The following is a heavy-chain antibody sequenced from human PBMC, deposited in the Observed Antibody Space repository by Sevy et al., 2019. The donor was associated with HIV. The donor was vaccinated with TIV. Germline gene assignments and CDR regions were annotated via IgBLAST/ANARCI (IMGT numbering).Heavy chain of an antibody. J-gene: IGHJ5*02. CDR3: ARGTALGWFDP. V-gene: IGHV3-74*01. D-gene: IGHD5-18*01. Sequence: GGSLRLSCAASGFTFDSYWLHWVRQDPWKGLEWVSCVDIDGSRTEYARSVKGRFHISRENAKNMLYLEMNSLRVEDTAEYYCARGTALGWFDPWGQGTQVTVSS. CDR2: VDIDGSRT. CDR1: GFTFDSYW.